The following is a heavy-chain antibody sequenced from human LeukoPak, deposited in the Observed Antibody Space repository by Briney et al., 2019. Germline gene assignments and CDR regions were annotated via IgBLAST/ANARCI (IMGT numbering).Heavy chain of an antibody. Sequence: GGSLRLSCVASGFAINTNYMNWVRQAPGKELEWVSVIYSGGSTYYADSVKGRFTISRDNSKNTLYLQMNSLRAEDTAVYYCARDLLPDYWGQGTLVTVSS. V-gene: IGHV3-53*01. CDR1: GFAINTNY. CDR2: IYSGGST. CDR3: ARDLLPDY. J-gene: IGHJ4*02.